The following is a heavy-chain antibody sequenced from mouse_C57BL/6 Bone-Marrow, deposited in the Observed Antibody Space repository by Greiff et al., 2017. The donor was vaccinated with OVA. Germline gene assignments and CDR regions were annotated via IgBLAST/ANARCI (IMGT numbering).Heavy chain of an antibody. D-gene: IGHD1-1*01. CDR3: ARRGTTVVAGFDY. CDR1: GFTFSSYG. J-gene: IGHJ2*01. CDR2: ISSGGSYT. Sequence: EVKLVESGGDLVKPGGSLKLSCAASGFTFSSYGMSWVRQTPDKRLEWVATISSGGSYTYYPDSVKGRFTISRDNAKNTLYLQMSSLKSEDTAMYYCARRGTTVVAGFDYWGQGTTLTVSS. V-gene: IGHV5-6*02.